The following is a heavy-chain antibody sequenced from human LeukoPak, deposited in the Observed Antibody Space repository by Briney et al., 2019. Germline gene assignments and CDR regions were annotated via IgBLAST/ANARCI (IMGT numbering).Heavy chain of an antibody. J-gene: IGHJ4*02. CDR1: GFTFSSYS. CDR3: ARYIAVAGIFDY. Sequence: GGSLRLSCAASGFTFSSYSMNWVRQAPGKGLEWVSSISSSSSYIYYADSVKGRFTTSRDNAKNSLYLQMNSLRAEDTAVYYCARYIAVAGIFDYWGQGTLVTVSS. CDR2: ISSSSSYI. D-gene: IGHD6-19*01. V-gene: IGHV3-21*01.